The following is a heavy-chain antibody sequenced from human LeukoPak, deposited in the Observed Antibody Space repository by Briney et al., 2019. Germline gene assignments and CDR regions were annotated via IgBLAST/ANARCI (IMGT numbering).Heavy chain of an antibody. D-gene: IGHD6-25*01. CDR2: ISSSGSII. CDR3: ATLRRLQSADDAFDI. CDR1: GFTFSSYE. V-gene: IGHV3-48*03. Sequence: PGGSLRLSCAASGFTFSSYEMNWVRQAPGKGLECLSYISSSGSIIYYADSVKGRFTISRDNAKNSLYLQMDSLRAEDTAVYYCATLRRLQSADDAFDIWGRGTRVTVSS. J-gene: IGHJ3*02.